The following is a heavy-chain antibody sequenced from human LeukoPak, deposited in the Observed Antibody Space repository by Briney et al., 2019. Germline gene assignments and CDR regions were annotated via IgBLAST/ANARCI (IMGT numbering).Heavy chain of an antibody. CDR1: GGSFSGYY. Sequence: PSETLSLTCAVYGGSFSGYYWSWIRQPPGKGLEWIGEINHSGSTNYNPSLKSRVTISVDTSKNQFSLKLSSVTAADTAVYYCARFNRCNVLPNRSGTRRNWFDPWGQGTLVTVSS. D-gene: IGHD2-2*01. CDR2: INHSGST. CDR3: ARFNRCNVLPNRSGTRRNWFDP. J-gene: IGHJ5*02. V-gene: IGHV4-34*01.